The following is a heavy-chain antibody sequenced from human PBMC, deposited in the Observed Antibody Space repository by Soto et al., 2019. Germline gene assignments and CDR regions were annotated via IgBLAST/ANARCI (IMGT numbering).Heavy chain of an antibody. CDR2: ISYDESNR. CDR1: GFTFSSYA. D-gene: IGHD6-19*01. V-gene: IGHV3-30-3*01. Sequence: PGESLKISCAASGFTFSSYAMHWVRQAPGKGLEWVAVISYDESNRYYADSVKGRFTISRDNSKNTMYLQMNSLRADDTAVYYCGKERRGSGWFVCDYWGQGELVTVSS. CDR3: GKERRGSGWFVCDY. J-gene: IGHJ4*02.